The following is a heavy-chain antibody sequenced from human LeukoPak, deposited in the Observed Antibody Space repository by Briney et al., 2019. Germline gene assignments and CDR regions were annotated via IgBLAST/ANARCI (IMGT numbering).Heavy chain of an antibody. CDR2: IHYTGRT. D-gene: IGHD5-18*01. CDR1: GGSDSIDY. CDR3: ARAKDTAMIDY. Sequence: SETLSLTCTLSGGSDSIDYWNWIRQAPGKGMEWIAYIHYTGRTNYNPSLKSRLSVSVDMSKNQASLNLNSVTAADTAVYYCARAKDTAMIDYWGQGTLVTVSS. J-gene: IGHJ4*02. V-gene: IGHV4-59*02.